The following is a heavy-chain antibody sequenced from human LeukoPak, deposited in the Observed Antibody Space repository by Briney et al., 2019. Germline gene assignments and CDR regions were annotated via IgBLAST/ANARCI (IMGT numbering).Heavy chain of an antibody. CDR2: IYYSGST. CDR3: ARTRYYYNSRSYGAPYYFDY. J-gene: IGHJ4*02. D-gene: IGHD3-10*01. CDR1: GGSISSGGYS. V-gene: IGHV4-30-2*03. Sequence: PSQTLSLTCAVSGGSISSGGYSWSWIRQPPGKGLEWIGSIYYSGSTYYNPSLKSRVTISVDTSKNQFSLKLSSVTAADTAVYYCARTRYYYNSRSYGAPYYFDYWGQGTLVTVSS.